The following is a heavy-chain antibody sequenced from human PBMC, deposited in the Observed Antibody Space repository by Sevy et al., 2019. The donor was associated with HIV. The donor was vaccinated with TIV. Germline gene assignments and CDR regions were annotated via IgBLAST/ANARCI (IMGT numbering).Heavy chain of an antibody. CDR2: IFRSGDVT. V-gene: IGHV3-23*01. CDR3: AGARYDSSGSFDAFDI. CDR1: GFPFSNYA. J-gene: IGHJ3*02. Sequence: GESLKISCTGSGFPFSNYAMNWVRQAPGKGLEWVSTIFRSGDVTYYADSVKGRFTISRDNSRNTPFLQMKSLRAEDTAVYYCAGARYDSSGSFDAFDIWGQGTMVTVSS. D-gene: IGHD3-22*01.